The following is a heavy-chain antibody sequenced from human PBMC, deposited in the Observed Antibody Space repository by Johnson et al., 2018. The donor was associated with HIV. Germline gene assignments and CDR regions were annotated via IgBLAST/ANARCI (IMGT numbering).Heavy chain of an antibody. Sequence: QVQLVESGGGLVKPGGSLRLSCAASGFIFSDYYMSWIRQAPGKGLERVSYLSSSGRTLDYADSVKGRFTISRDNAKNSLYLQMNSLRAEDTAVYYCAREEGNYILTRGDAFDIWGQGTMVTVSS. CDR1: GFIFSDYY. CDR3: AREEGNYILTRGDAFDI. J-gene: IGHJ3*02. D-gene: IGHD3-9*01. CDR2: LSSSGRTL. V-gene: IGHV3-11*04.